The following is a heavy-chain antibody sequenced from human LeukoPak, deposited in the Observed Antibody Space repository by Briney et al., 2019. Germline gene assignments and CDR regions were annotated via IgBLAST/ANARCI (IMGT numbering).Heavy chain of an antibody. CDR2: IKADGSQK. CDR1: GFTFSNSW. J-gene: IGHJ4*02. V-gene: IGHV3-7*01. D-gene: IGHD3-10*01. Sequence: GGSLRLSCEAPGFTFSNSWISWFRKAPERGLDWVANIKADGSQKDYVDSMKGRFTVSRDNAKNSVYLEMKSLRVEDTAIYYCARFTRSASYEVYWGQGTLVTVSS. CDR3: ARFTRSASYEVY.